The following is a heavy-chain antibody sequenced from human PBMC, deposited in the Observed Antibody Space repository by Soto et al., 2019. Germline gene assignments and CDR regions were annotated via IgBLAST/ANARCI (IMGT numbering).Heavy chain of an antibody. CDR3: ARVAEGWVVVVTRDY. Sequence: QVQLVQSGAEVMKPGASVKVSCKASGYTFTSYGISWVRQAPGQGLEWMGWISAYNGNTNYAQKLQGRVTMTTDTSTSTAYMELRSLRSDDTAVYYCARVAEGWVVVVTRDYWGQGTLVTVSS. J-gene: IGHJ4*02. CDR1: GYTFTSYG. CDR2: ISAYNGNT. D-gene: IGHD3-22*01. V-gene: IGHV1-18*01.